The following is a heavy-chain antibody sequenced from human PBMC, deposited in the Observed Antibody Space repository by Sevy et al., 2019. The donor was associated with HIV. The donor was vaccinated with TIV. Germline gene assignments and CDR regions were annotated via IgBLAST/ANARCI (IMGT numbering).Heavy chain of an antibody. CDR2: ISAYNGNT. V-gene: IGHV1-18*01. CDR1: GYTFTTYG. J-gene: IGHJ3*02. Sequence: ASVKASCKASGYTFTTYGITWVRQAPGQGLEWMGWISAYNGNTNYAQKLQGRVTMTPDTSTSTAYMELRSLRSDDTAVYYCARGYYDSSGFPRDAFDIWGQGTMVTVSS. D-gene: IGHD3-22*01. CDR3: ARGYYDSSGFPRDAFDI.